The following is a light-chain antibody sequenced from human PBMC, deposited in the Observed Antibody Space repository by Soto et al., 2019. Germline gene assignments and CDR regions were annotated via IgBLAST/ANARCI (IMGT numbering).Light chain of an antibody. J-gene: IGKJ2*01. V-gene: IGKV3-20*01. Sequence: ETGLTQSPGTLSLSPGERATLSCRASQSVSSSSLAWYQQRPGQAPRLLIYGASTRATGIPDRFSGSGSGTDFSLTISRLEPEDFAVYYCLQFDISPLYTFGQGTKVDIK. CDR2: GAS. CDR1: QSVSSSS. CDR3: LQFDISPLYT.